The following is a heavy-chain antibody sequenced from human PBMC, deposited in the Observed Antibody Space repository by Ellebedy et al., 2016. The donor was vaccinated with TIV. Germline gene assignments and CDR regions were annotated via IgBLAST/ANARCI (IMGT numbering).Heavy chain of an antibody. J-gene: IGHJ4*02. D-gene: IGHD3-10*01. V-gene: IGHV4-59*01. CDR2: FHYSGIT. Sequence: SETLSLTXTVSDGSIRSYHWSWIRQSPGKGLEWIGYFHYSGITNYNPSLKSRLSISVDTSKNQFSLNLSSVTAADTGVYYCARTSTMVRGALDYWGQGTLVTVSS. CDR3: ARTSTMVRGALDY. CDR1: DGSIRSYH.